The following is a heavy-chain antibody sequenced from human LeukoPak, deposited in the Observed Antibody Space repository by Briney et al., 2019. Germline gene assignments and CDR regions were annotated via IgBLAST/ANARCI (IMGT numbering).Heavy chain of an antibody. Sequence: GGSLRLSCAASGFTFSSYDINWVRQAPGKGLEWVSYISSSGNKIKYADSVKGRFTISRDNAKNSLYLQMNSLRAEDTAVYYCARGTQSPVSGYFDFWGQGTLVTVSS. CDR1: GFTFSSYD. CDR3: ARGTQSPVSGYFDF. D-gene: IGHD3-10*01. J-gene: IGHJ4*02. V-gene: IGHV3-48*03. CDR2: ISSSGNKI.